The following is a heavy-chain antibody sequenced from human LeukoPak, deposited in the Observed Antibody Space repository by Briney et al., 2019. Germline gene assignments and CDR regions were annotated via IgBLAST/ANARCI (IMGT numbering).Heavy chain of an antibody. CDR3: ARDRFDGGKHRNVFDY. V-gene: IGHV3-7*01. Sequence: GGSLRLSCVASGFTFSRYWMTWVRQAPGKGLECVANIKQDGSEIYYVDSVKGRFTISRDNAKNSLYLQLNSLRAEDAAVYYCARDRFDGGKHRNVFDYWGQGTLVTVSS. CDR2: IKQDGSEI. CDR1: GFTFSRYW. J-gene: IGHJ4*02. D-gene: IGHD4-23*01.